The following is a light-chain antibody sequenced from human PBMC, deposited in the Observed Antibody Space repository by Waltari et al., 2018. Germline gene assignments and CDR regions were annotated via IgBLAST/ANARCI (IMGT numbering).Light chain of an antibody. CDR2: WAS. Sequence: DIVMTQSPDSLAVSLGERATINCKSSRSILYSSNNKNYLAWYQQKPGRPPKLLINWASSRESGVPDRFSGSGSWTDFTLTISSLQAEDVAVYYCQQYYSFPMFGQGTKVEIK. CDR1: RSILYSSNNKNY. J-gene: IGKJ1*01. V-gene: IGKV4-1*01. CDR3: QQYYSFPM.